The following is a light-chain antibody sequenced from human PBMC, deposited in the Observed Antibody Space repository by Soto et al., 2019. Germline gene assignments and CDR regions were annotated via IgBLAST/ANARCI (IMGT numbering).Light chain of an antibody. CDR1: SSDVGGYNY. Sequence: QSALTQPASVSGSPGQSITISCTGTSSDVGGYNYVSWYQQHPGKAPKLMIYEVNNRPSGVSNRFSGSKSGNTASLTISGLQAEDEADYYCSSYTTINTVVFGTGTKVTVL. CDR3: SSYTTINTVV. J-gene: IGLJ1*01. V-gene: IGLV2-14*01. CDR2: EVN.